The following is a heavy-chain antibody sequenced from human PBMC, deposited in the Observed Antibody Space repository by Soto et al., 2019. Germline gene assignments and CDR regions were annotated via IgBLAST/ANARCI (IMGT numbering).Heavy chain of an antibody. CDR2: ISAYNGNT. Sequence: QVQLVQSGAEVKKPGASVKVSCKASGYTFTSYGISWVRQAPGQGLEWMGWISAYNGNTNYAQKLQGRVTMTTDTSTSTAYMELRSLRADDTAVYYCARLSIVVVVAAGGFDYWGQGTLVTVSS. CDR3: ARLSIVVVVAAGGFDY. D-gene: IGHD2-15*01. CDR1: GYTFTSYG. V-gene: IGHV1-18*01. J-gene: IGHJ4*02.